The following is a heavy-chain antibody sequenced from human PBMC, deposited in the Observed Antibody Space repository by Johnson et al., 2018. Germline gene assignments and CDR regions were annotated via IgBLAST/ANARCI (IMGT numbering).Heavy chain of an antibody. CDR3: ARDGEYFQY. CDR2: ISWNSGSI. V-gene: IGHV3-9*01. Sequence: VQLVQSGAEVKKPGASVKVSRKASGYTFTSYYMHWVRQAPGKGLEWVSGISWNSGSIGYADSVKGRFTISRDNAKNSLYLQMNSLRAEDTALYYCARDGEYFQYWGQGTLVTVSS. J-gene: IGHJ1*01. CDR1: GYTFTSYY.